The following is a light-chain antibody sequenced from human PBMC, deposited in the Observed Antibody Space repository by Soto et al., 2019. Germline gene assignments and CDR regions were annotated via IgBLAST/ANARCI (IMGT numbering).Light chain of an antibody. Sequence: QSALTQPRSVSGSPGQSVTISCTGTSSDVGAYNCVSCYQQHPGKAPRLMIYDVTKRPSGVPDRFSGSKSGSTASLTISGLQAEDEADYYCCSYAGSNTHVVFGGGTQLTVL. CDR1: SSDVGAYNC. J-gene: IGLJ2*01. CDR2: DVT. CDR3: CSYAGSNTHVV. V-gene: IGLV2-11*01.